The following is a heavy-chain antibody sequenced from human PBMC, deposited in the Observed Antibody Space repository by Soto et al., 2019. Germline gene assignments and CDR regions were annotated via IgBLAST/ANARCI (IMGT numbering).Heavy chain of an antibody. D-gene: IGHD2-2*02. CDR1: GYTFTSYG. CDR2: ISAYNGNT. V-gene: IGHV1-18*01. J-gene: IGHJ6*02. Sequence: GASVKVSCKASGYTFTSYGISWVRQAPGQGLEWMGWISAYNGNTNYAQKLQGRVTMTTDTSTSTAYMELRSLRSDDTAVYYCAREGIVVVPAAIRGYYYYYGTDVWGQGTTVTVSS. CDR3: AREGIVVVPAAIRGYYYYYGTDV.